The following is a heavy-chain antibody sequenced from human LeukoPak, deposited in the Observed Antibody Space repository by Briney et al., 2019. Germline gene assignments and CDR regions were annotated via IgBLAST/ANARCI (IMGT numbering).Heavy chain of an antibody. CDR2: INPNSGGT. CDR1: GYTFTGYY. Sequence: ASVKVSCKASGYTFTGYYIHWVRQAPGQGLEWVGWINPNSGGTNYAQKFQGRVTMTRDTSISTAYMELSRLRSDDSALYYCGRYCSSTSGQFDYWGLGTLVTVSS. J-gene: IGHJ4*02. V-gene: IGHV1-2*02. CDR3: GRYCSSTSGQFDY. D-gene: IGHD2-2*01.